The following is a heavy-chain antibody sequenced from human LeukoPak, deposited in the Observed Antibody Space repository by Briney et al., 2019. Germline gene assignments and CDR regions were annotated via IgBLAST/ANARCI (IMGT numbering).Heavy chain of an antibody. D-gene: IGHD2-15*01. CDR1: GGTFSSYA. Sequence: ASVKVSCKASGGTFSSYAISWVRQAPGQGLEWMGGIIPIFGTANYAQKFQGRVTITADESTSTAYMELSSLRSEDTAVYYCARYCSGGSCYSPALFDYWGQGTLVTVSS. V-gene: IGHV1-69*13. CDR2: IIPIFGTA. J-gene: IGHJ4*02. CDR3: ARYCSGGSCYSPALFDY.